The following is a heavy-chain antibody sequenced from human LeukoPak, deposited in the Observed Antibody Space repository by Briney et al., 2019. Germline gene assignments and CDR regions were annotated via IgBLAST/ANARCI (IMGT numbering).Heavy chain of an antibody. D-gene: IGHD3-10*01. CDR3: ARGTRVRGVYFDY. V-gene: IGHV1-2*02. CDR2: INPDSGAT. Sequence: ASVKVSCKVSVYTLTELAIHWVRQAPGKGLEWMGWINPDSGATNYAQKFQARVTMTRDTTIRTAYMELKRLRSDDTAVYYCARGTRVRGVYFDYWGQRTLITVSS. J-gene: IGHJ4*02. CDR1: VYTLTELA.